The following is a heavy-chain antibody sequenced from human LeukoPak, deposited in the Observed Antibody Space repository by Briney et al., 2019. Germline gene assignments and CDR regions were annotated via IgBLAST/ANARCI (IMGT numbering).Heavy chain of an antibody. V-gene: IGHV3-23*01. CDR2: TSVRGGST. D-gene: IGHD1-26*01. Sequence: PGGSLRLSCAASGFTFSSYAMSWVRQAPGKGLGWGSATSVRGGSTYYADSVKGRFTISRDNSKNTPYLQMNSLRAEDTAVYYCAKDGGSLEYYFHYWGQETLVPVPS. CDR1: GFTFSSYA. CDR3: AKDGGSLEYYFHY. J-gene: IGHJ4*02.